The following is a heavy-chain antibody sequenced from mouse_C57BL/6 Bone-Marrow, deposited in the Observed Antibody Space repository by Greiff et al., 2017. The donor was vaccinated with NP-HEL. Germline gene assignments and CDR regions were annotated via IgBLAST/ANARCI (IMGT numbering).Heavy chain of an antibody. Sequence: QVQLQQPGAELVKPGASVKLSCKASGYTFTSYWMHWVKQRPGQGLEWIGMIHPNSGSTNYNEKFKSKATLTVDKSSSTAYMQLSSLTSEDSAGYYCASPFYYGSTPVAYWGQGTLVTVSA. CDR3: ASPFYYGSTPVAY. CDR2: IHPNSGST. V-gene: IGHV1-64*01. D-gene: IGHD1-1*01. J-gene: IGHJ3*01. CDR1: GYTFTSYW.